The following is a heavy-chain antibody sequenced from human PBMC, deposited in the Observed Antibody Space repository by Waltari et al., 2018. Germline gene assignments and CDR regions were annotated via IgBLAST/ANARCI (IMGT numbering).Heavy chain of an antibody. CDR2: ISPDGTKT. CDR3: IRNDGSVYGKFDC. D-gene: IGHD1-1*01. CDR1: GLTFSSEW. J-gene: IGHJ4*02. V-gene: IGHV3-74*01. Sequence: EVQLVESGGDLVQPGGSLRLSCATSGLTFSSEWMHWVRQPSGKGLVGVSRISPDGTKTYYADSVKGRFSISRDNAKNTLYLQMNTLKVEDTATYYCIRNDGSVYGKFDCWGQGTPVTVSS.